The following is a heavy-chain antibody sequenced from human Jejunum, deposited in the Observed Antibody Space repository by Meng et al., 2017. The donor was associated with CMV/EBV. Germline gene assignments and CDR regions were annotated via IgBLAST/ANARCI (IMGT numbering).Heavy chain of an antibody. D-gene: IGHD6-19*01. Sequence: QAQRVQAGGEVKKPGASVKVSCKASGYTFTNYGITWVRQAPGQGLEWMGWISCYNGDTNYAQKLQGRVTMTTDTSTNTAYMDLRSLRSDDTAVYYCARDPSNTSGRYAYFDYWGQGTLVTVSS. CDR1: GYTFTNYG. CDR2: ISCYNGDT. J-gene: IGHJ4*02. V-gene: IGHV1-18*01. CDR3: ARDPSNTSGRYAYFDY.